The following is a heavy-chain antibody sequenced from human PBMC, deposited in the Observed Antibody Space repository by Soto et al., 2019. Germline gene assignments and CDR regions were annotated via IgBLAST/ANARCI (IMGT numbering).Heavy chain of an antibody. J-gene: IGHJ4*02. CDR2: MNPNSGNT. CDR1: GYTFTIYD. CDR3: ATIFGVVTSFDY. V-gene: IGHV1-8*01. Sequence: ASVKVSCKAAGYTFTIYDINWVRQATGQGLEWMGWMNPNSGNTGYAQKFQGRVTMTRNTSISTAYMELSSLRSEDTAVYYCATIFGVVTSFDYWGQGTLVTVSS. D-gene: IGHD3-3*01.